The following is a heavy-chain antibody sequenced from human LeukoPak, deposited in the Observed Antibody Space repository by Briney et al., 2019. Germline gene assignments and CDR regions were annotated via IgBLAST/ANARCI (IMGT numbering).Heavy chain of an antibody. CDR2: MNPNSGNT. Sequence: ASVKVSCKTSGYTFTSYDINWVRQATGQGLEWMGWMNPNSGNTGYAQKFQGRVTITRNTSISTAYMELSSLRSEDTAVYYCARGRVDFWSACPDSWGQGTLVTVSS. D-gene: IGHD3-3*01. CDR3: ARGRVDFWSACPDS. V-gene: IGHV1-8*03. CDR1: GYTFTSYD. J-gene: IGHJ4*02.